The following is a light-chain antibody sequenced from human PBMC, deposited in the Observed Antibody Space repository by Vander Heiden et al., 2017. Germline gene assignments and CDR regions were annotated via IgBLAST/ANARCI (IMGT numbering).Light chain of an antibody. CDR1: SSDVGSYNL. CDR3: CSYAGSSTSVV. CDR2: EGS. V-gene: IGLV2-23*01. J-gene: IGLJ2*01. Sequence: QSALTQPASVSVSRGQSITISGTGTSSDVGSYNLVSWYQQHPVKAPKLMIYEGSKRPSGVSNRFSGSKSGNTASLTISGLQAEDEADYYCCSYAGSSTSVVFGGGTKLTVL.